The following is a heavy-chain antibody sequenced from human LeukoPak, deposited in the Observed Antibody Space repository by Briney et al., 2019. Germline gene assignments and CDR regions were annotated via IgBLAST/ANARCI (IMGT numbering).Heavy chain of an antibody. Sequence: PGGSLRLSCAASGFTFSSYAMSWVRQAPGKGLEWVSGISGSGDSTYYADSVKGRLTISRDNSKNTLYLQMNSLRAEDTAVYYCGKDAKDCSSTSCYLDYWGQGTLVTASS. CDR2: ISGSGDST. D-gene: IGHD2-2*01. J-gene: IGHJ4*02. V-gene: IGHV3-23*01. CDR3: GKDAKDCSSTSCYLDY. CDR1: GFTFSSYA.